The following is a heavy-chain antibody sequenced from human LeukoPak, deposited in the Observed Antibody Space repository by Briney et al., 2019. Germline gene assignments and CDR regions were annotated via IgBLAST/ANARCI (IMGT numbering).Heavy chain of an antibody. CDR3: ARGGVTTVITHYYYGMDV. V-gene: IGHV3-74*01. Sequence: GVSLRLSCAASGFTFSSYWMHWVRQAPGKGLVWVSRINSDGSSTSYADSVKGRFTISRDNAKNTLYLQMNSLRAEDTAVYYCARGGVTTVITHYYYGMDVWGQGTTVTVSS. CDR2: INSDGSST. J-gene: IGHJ6*02. D-gene: IGHD4-17*01. CDR1: GFTFSSYW.